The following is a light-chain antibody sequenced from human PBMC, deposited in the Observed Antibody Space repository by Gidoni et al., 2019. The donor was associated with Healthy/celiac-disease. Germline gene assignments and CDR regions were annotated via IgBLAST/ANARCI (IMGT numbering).Light chain of an antibody. V-gene: IGKV3-20*01. Sequence: EIVFTKSPGTLSLSPGERATLSCRTSQSVSSSYLAWYQQKPGQAPRLLIYGASSRATGIPDRFSGSGSGTDFTLTISRLEPEDFAVYYCQQYGSSLPITFGQGTRLEIK. CDR1: QSVSSSY. J-gene: IGKJ5*01. CDR2: GAS. CDR3: QQYGSSLPIT.